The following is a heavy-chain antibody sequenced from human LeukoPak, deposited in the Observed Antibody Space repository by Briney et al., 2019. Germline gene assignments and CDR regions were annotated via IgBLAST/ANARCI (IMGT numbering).Heavy chain of an antibody. CDR1: GFTFNSYG. Sequence: GGSLRLSCAASGFTFNSYGMHWVRQAPGKGLEWVAVISYDGSNKYYADSVKGRFTISRDNSKNTLYLQMNGLRAEDTAVYHCAKDRGVAATLDYWGQGSLVTVSS. V-gene: IGHV3-30*18. CDR3: AKDRGVAATLDY. J-gene: IGHJ4*02. CDR2: ISYDGSNK. D-gene: IGHD1-26*01.